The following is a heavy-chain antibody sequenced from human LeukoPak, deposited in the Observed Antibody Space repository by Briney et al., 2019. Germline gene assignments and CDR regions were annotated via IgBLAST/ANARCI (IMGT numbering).Heavy chain of an antibody. CDR1: GFTFDDYA. V-gene: IGHV3-9*01. CDR2: INWNSGTM. Sequence: GGSLRLSCAASGFTFDDYAMHWVRQAPGKGLEWVSGINWNSGTMGYADSVKGRFTISRDNAKNFLYLQMNSLRGEDTALYYCAKADCGGDCRTCDFWGQGTLVTVSS. J-gene: IGHJ4*02. CDR3: AKADCGGDCRTCDF. D-gene: IGHD2-21*02.